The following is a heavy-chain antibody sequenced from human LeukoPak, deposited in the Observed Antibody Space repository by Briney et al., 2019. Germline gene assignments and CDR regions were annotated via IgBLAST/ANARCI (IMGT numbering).Heavy chain of an antibody. Sequence: ASVKVSCKAPGGTFSSYAISWVRQAPGQGLEWMGGIIPIFGTANYAQKFQGRVTITTDESTSTAYMELSSLRSEDTAVYYCARGTGTTILFDYWGQGTLVTVSS. CDR2: IIPIFGTA. CDR3: ARGTGTTILFDY. CDR1: GGTFSSYA. V-gene: IGHV1-69*05. D-gene: IGHD1-7*01. J-gene: IGHJ4*02.